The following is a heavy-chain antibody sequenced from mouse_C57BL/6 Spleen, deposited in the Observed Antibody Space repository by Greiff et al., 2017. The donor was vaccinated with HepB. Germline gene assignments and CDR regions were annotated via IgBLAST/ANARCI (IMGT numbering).Heavy chain of an antibody. CDR1: GFTFSSYA. D-gene: IGHD1-1*01. J-gene: IGHJ1*03. CDR2: ISSGGDYI. CDR3: TRVNYYGSSLYFDV. V-gene: IGHV5-9-1*02. Sequence: EVMLVESGEGLVKPGGSLKLSCAASGFTFSSYAMSWVRQTPEKRLEWVAYISSGGDYIYYADTVKGRFTISRDNARNTLYLQMSSLKSEDTAMYYCTRVNYYGSSLYFDVWGTGTTVTVSS.